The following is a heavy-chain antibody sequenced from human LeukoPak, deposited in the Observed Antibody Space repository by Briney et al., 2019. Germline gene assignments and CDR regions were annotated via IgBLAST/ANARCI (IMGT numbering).Heavy chain of an antibody. CDR3: ARESESYDSSGSTFDY. J-gene: IGHJ4*02. V-gene: IGHV3-30*02. Sequence: PGGSLRLSCAASEFTFSNYGMHWVRQAPGKRLEWVAFIRYDGSDKYYADSVKGRFTISRDNSKNTLYLQMNSLRDEDTAVYYCARESESYDSSGSTFDYWGQGTLVTVSS. D-gene: IGHD3-22*01. CDR1: EFTFSNYG. CDR2: IRYDGSDK.